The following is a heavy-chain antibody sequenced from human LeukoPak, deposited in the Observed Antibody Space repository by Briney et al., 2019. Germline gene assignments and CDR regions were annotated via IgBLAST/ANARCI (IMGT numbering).Heavy chain of an antibody. Sequence: GGSLRLSCAASGFTFSSYAMSWVRQAPGKGLEWVSAISGSGGSTYCADSVKGRFTISRDNSKNSLYLQMNSLRAEDTAVYYCARGYCSSSCYGYYYYGMDVWGQGTTVTVSS. CDR3: ARGYCSSSCYGYYYYGMDV. CDR2: ISGSGGST. V-gene: IGHV3-23*01. D-gene: IGHD2-2*01. J-gene: IGHJ6*02. CDR1: GFTFSSYA.